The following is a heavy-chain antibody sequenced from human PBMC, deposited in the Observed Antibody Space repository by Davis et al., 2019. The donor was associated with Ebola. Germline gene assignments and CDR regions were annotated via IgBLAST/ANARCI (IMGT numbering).Heavy chain of an antibody. CDR3: ARDAYQLLWGGARAEGYYYYGMDV. CDR1: GYTLTDYQ. V-gene: IGHV1-3*01. D-gene: IGHD2-2*01. Sequence: ASVTVSCKASGYTLTDYQMHWVRQAPGQGLEWMGWINAGNGNTKYSQKFQGRVTITRDTSASTAYMELSSLRSEDTAVYYCARDAYQLLWGGARAEGYYYYGMDVWGQGTTVTVSS. CDR2: INAGNGNT. J-gene: IGHJ6*02.